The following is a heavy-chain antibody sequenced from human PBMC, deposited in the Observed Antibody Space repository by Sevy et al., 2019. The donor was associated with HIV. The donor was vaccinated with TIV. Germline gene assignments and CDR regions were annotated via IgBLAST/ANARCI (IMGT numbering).Heavy chain of an antibody. J-gene: IGHJ4*02. Sequence: GGSLRLSCAASGFSFSDFAMNWVRQAPGKGLEWVSVLSGSGGNTFYADSVKGRITISRDNSKNTMYLQMNKLRAEDTAIYYCAKGLREWEVQGAFDYWGQGTLVTVSS. CDR1: GFSFSDFA. V-gene: IGHV3-23*01. D-gene: IGHD1-26*01. CDR3: AKGLREWEVQGAFDY. CDR2: LSGSGGNT.